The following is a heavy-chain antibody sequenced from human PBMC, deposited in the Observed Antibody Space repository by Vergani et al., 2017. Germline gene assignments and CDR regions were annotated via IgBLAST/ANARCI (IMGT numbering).Heavy chain of an antibody. CDR2: ISSSGSTI. CDR3: ARSSTERFLEWLPSYAFDI. CDR1: GFTFSSYE. V-gene: IGHV3-48*03. Sequence: EVQLVESGGGLVQPGGSLRLSCAASGFTFSSYEMNWVRQAPGKGLEWVSYISSSGSTIYYADSVKGRFTISRENAKNSLYLQMNSLRAEDTAVYYCARSSTERFLEWLPSYAFDIWGQGTMVTVSS. D-gene: IGHD3-3*01. J-gene: IGHJ3*02.